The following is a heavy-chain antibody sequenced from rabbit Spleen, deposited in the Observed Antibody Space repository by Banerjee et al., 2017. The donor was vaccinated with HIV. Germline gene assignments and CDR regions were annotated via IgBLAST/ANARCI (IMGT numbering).Heavy chain of an antibody. D-gene: IGHD1-1*01. CDR2: IYTGDGST. CDR1: GFSFSSGYW. J-gene: IGHJ4*01. Sequence: QEQLEESGGDLVQPEGSLTLTCTASGFSFSSGYWICWVRQAPGKGLEWIGCIYTGDGSTYYASWVNGRFTLSRENNQNTVSLQMNSLTAADTATYFCARDLVAVIGWNFNLWGPGTLVTVS. CDR3: ARDLVAVIGWNFNL. V-gene: IGHV1S45*01.